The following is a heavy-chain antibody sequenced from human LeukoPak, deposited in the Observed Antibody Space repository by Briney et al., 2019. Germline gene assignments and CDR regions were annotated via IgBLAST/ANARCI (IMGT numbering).Heavy chain of an antibody. D-gene: IGHD2-2*01. CDR2: IEQDGSEK. CDR3: ARDRDLGYCSSTSCYPLDY. CDR1: GLTFSSYW. Sequence: GGSLRLSCAASGLTFSSYWMSWVRQAPGKGLEWVANIEQDGSEKYYVDSVKGRFTISRDNAKNSLYLQMNSLRAEDTAVYYCARDRDLGYCSSTSCYPLDYWGQGTLVTVSS. V-gene: IGHV3-7*01. J-gene: IGHJ4*02.